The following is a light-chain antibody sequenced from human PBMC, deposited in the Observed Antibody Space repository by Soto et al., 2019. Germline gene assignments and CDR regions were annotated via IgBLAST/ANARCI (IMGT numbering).Light chain of an antibody. CDR1: RGISSN. CDR3: QQYNSFIWT. J-gene: IGKJ1*01. V-gene: IGKV3-15*01. Sequence: IVMTQSPATLSVSPGERATLSCRASRGISSNLAWYQQKPGQAPGLLIFGASSRATGVPARFSGSGSGTEFNLTISSLQPEDFATYYCQQYNSFIWTFGQGTKVDIK. CDR2: GAS.